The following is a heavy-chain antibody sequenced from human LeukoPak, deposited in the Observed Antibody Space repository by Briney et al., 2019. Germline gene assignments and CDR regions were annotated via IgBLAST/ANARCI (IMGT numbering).Heavy chain of an antibody. Sequence: GGSLRLSCAASGFTFSSYGMHWVRQAPGKGLEWVAVISYDGSNKYYADSVKGRFTISRDNSKNTLYLQMNSLRAEDTAVYYCARTYSGSPPDYWGQGTLVTVSS. J-gene: IGHJ4*02. CDR2: ISYDGSNK. CDR3: ARTYSGSPPDY. V-gene: IGHV3-30*03. CDR1: GFTFSSYG. D-gene: IGHD1-26*01.